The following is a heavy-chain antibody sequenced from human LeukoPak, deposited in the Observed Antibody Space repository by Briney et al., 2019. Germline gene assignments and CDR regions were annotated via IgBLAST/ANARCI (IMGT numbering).Heavy chain of an antibody. CDR1: GGSISSGDYY. V-gene: IGHV4-30-4*08. D-gene: IGHD4-11*01. CDR2: IYYSGST. Sequence: PSQTLSLTCTVSGGSISSGDYYWSWIRQPPGKGLEWIGRIYYSGSTYYNPSLKSRVTISVDTSKNQFSLKLSSVTAADQAVYYCASAIPWFDDYSEAAFDLWGQGTMVTVSS. CDR3: ASAIPWFDDYSEAAFDL. J-gene: IGHJ3*01.